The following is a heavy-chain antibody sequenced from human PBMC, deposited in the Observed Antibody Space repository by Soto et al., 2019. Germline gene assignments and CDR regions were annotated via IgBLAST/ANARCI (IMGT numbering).Heavy chain of an antibody. V-gene: IGHV1-69*01. CDR1: GGTFSSYA. D-gene: IGHD3-3*01. CDR3: AGAPLGQPLDPIYGMDV. J-gene: IGHJ6*02. Sequence: QVQLVQSGAEVKKPGSSVKVSCKASGGTFSSYAISWVRQAPGQGLEWMGGIISILGTANYAQKFQGRVTITADESTSTAYMELSSLRSEDTAVYYCAGAPLGQPLDPIYGMDVWGQGTTVTVSS. CDR2: IISILGTA.